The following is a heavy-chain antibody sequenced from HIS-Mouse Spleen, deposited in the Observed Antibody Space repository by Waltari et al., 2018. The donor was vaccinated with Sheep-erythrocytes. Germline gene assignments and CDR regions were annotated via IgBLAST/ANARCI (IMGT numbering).Heavy chain of an antibody. CDR2: IYHRGRP. Sequence: QVQLQESGPGLVKPSETLSLTCTVSGYSISSGYYWGWIRQPPGKGLEWIGSIYHRGRPHSKPAHKSRVTISVDTSKNQFSLKLSSVTAADTAVYYCASQPNWGYWYFDLWGRGTLVTVSS. D-gene: IGHD7-27*01. V-gene: IGHV4-38-2*02. CDR3: ASQPNWGYWYFDL. J-gene: IGHJ2*01. CDR1: GYSISSGYY.